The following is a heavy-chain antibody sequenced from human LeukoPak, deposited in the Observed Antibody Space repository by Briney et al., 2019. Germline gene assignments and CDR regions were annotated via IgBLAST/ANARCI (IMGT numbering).Heavy chain of an antibody. V-gene: IGHV3-30*02. CDR1: GFTFSSYG. J-gene: IGHJ4*02. CDR3: AKGRGIVLMVYAPTNFDY. D-gene: IGHD2-8*01. Sequence: GGSLRLSCAASGFTFSSYGMHWVRQAPGKGLEWVAFIRYDGSNKYYADSVKGRFTISRDNSKNTLYLQMNSLRADDTAVYYCAKGRGIVLMVYAPTNFDYWGQGTLVTVSS. CDR2: IRYDGSNK.